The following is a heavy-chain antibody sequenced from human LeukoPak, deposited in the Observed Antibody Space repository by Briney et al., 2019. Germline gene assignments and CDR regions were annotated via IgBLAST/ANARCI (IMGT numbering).Heavy chain of an antibody. V-gene: IGHV1-69*13. CDR2: IIPIFGTA. CDR1: GGTFSSYA. J-gene: IGHJ4*02. D-gene: IGHD6-13*01. Sequence: ASVKVSCKASGGTFSSYAIRWVRQAPGQGLEWMGGIIPIFGTANYAQKFQGRVTITADESTSTAYMELSSLRSEDTAVYYCARGGFPGIATDWGQGTLVTVSS. CDR3: ARGGFPGIATD.